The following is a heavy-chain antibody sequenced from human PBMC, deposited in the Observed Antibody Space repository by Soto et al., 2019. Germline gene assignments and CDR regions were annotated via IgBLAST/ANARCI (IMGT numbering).Heavy chain of an antibody. CDR1: GFTFNTYA. J-gene: IGHJ6*02. CDR2: ISESGDGT. V-gene: IGHV3-23*01. Sequence: GGSLRLSCAASGFTFNTYAMTWVRQARGNGLEWVSLISESGDGTYYADSVKGRFTISRDNSQRTLNLQMNSLRAEDTAVYYCAKNGDFWSWGMDVWGQGTTVTVSS. D-gene: IGHD3-3*01. CDR3: AKNGDFWSWGMDV.